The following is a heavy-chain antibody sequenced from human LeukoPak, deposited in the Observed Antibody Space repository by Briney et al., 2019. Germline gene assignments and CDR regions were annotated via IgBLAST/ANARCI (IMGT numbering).Heavy chain of an antibody. V-gene: IGHV1-18*01. CDR2: ISAYNGNT. CDR1: GYTFTSYG. D-gene: IGHD2-21*02. J-gene: IGHJ4*02. CDR3: ARAQGPYCGGDCPYYFDY. Sequence: ASVKVSCKASGYTFTSYGISWVRQAPGQGLEWMGWISAYNGNTNYAQKLQGRVTMTTDTSTSTAYMELRSLRSDDTTVYYCARAQGPYCGGDCPYYFDYWGQGTLVTVSS.